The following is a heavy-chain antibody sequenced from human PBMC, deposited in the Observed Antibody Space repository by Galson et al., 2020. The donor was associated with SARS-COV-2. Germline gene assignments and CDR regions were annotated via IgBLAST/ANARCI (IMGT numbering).Heavy chain of an antibody. J-gene: IGHJ3*02. D-gene: IGHD1-26*01. CDR1: GFTLSDYS. CDR2: IRYSSNTK. Sequence: ETLSLTCAASGFTLSDYSMNWVRQAPGKGLEWISYIRYSSNTKYYADSVKGRFTISRDNAKKSLYLQMNSLRAEDTAVYYCAKDKRDLLDAFDIWGQGTMVTVSS. CDR3: AKDKRDLLDAFDI. V-gene: IGHV3-48*01.